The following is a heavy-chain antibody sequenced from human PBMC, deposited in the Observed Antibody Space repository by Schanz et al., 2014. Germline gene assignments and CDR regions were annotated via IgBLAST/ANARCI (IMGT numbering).Heavy chain of an antibody. J-gene: IGHJ4*02. CDR2: VYYSGST. CDR3: ARGRGSDWNYGTLDY. D-gene: IGHD1-7*01. Sequence: QLQLQESGSGLVKPSQTLSLTCTVSGGSISNYYWSWIRQPPGKGLEWIGYVYYSGSTNYYPSLKSRVTISVDTSKNQVSLKLNSVTPADTAVYYCARGRGSDWNYGTLDYWGQGTLVAVSS. CDR1: GGSISNYY. V-gene: IGHV4-59*01.